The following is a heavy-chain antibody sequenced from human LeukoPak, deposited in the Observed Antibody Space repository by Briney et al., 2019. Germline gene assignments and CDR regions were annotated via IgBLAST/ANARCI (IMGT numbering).Heavy chain of an antibody. CDR3: AKDPSYDILTGFDY. J-gene: IGHJ4*02. Sequence: GGSLRLSCAASGFTLDDYAMHWVRQAPGKGLEWVSGISWNSGSIGYADSVKGRFTISRDNAKNSLYLQMNSLRAEDTALYYCAKDPSYDILTGFDYWGQGTLVTVSS. CDR2: ISWNSGSI. CDR1: GFTLDDYA. D-gene: IGHD3-9*01. V-gene: IGHV3-9*01.